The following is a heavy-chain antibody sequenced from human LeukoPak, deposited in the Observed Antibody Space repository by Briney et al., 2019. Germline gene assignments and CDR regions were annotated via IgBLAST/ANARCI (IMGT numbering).Heavy chain of an antibody. V-gene: IGHV1-2*02. J-gene: IGHJ4*02. CDR3: VAPNYGDRRVLFDS. D-gene: IGHD4-17*01. CDR2: MNPNSGGT. CDR1: GYSFTAYY. Sequence: ASVKVSCKASGYSFTAYYMHWVRQAPGQGLEWMGRMNPNSGGTNYAQKFQGRVTMTRDTSISTGYMELSRLRSDDTAVYYCVAPNYGDRRVLFDSWGQGTLVTVSS.